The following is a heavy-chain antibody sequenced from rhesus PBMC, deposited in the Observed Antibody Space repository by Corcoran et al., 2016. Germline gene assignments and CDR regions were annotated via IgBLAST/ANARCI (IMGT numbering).Heavy chain of an antibody. CDR3: ARSGPYSSSYYFDY. CDR2: IDWDDDK. Sequence: QVTLKESGPALVKPTQTLTLTCPFSGFSLSTSGMRVSWFRHPPGKALEWLARIDWDDDKDYSTSLKSRLTISKDTSKNQVVLTMTNMDPVDTATYYCARSGPYSSSYYFDYWGQGVLVTVSS. D-gene: IGHD6-43*01. J-gene: IGHJ4*01. V-gene: IGHV2S2*01. CDR1: GFSLSTSGMR.